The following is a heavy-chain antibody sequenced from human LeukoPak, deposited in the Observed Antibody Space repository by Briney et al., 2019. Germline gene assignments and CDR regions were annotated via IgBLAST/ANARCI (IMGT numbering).Heavy chain of an antibody. CDR2: ISGSGDNT. V-gene: IGHV3-23*01. J-gene: IGHJ4*02. CDR3: AKGSYYDSSGSFYFDY. CDR1: GLTFSSYA. Sequence: GGSLRLSCAASGLTFSSYAMSWVRQAPGKGLEWVSGISGSGDNTYYADSVKGRFTISRDNSKNTLYVQVNSLGTEDTAAYYCAKGSYYDSSGSFYFDYWGQGTLVTVSS. D-gene: IGHD3-22*01.